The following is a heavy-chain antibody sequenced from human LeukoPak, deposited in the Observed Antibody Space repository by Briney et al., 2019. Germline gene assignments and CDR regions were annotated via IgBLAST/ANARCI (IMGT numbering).Heavy chain of an antibody. CDR3: ARASFGDPGYMDV. J-gene: IGHJ6*03. V-gene: IGHV4-38-2*02. Sequence: PSETLSLTCTVSGYSISSGSYWGWIRQPPGKGLEWIGSIYHSGNTYYNPSLKSRVIISVDTSTNQFSLRLSSVTAADTAVYYCARASFGDPGYMDVWGKGTTVTISS. CDR2: IYHSGNT. D-gene: IGHD2/OR15-2a*01. CDR1: GYSISSGSY.